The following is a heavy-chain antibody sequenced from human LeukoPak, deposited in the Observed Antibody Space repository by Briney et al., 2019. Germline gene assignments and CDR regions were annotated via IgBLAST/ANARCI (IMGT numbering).Heavy chain of an antibody. CDR1: GYTFTSYG. J-gene: IGHJ6*03. Sequence: ASVRVSCKASGYTFTSYGITWVRQAPGQGLEWMGWISAYNGNTHYAQKLQGRVYMTTDTSPSTAYMELRGLRSDDTPVYYCARFQCSGGSCCGVSYFYYYMDVWAKGTTVTIPS. V-gene: IGHV1-18*01. CDR2: ISAYNGNT. D-gene: IGHD2-15*01. CDR3: ARFQCSGGSCCGVSYFYYYMDV.